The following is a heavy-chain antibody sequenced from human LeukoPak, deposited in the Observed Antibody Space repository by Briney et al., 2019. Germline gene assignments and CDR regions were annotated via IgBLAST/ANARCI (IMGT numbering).Heavy chain of an antibody. CDR3: ARGGYTVPAAMFGRWDYYYYGMDV. V-gene: IGHV3-11*04. D-gene: IGHD2-2*01. J-gene: IGHJ6*02. CDR2: ISSSGSTI. Sequence: GGSLRLSCAASGFTFSDYYMSWIRQAPGKGLEWVSYISSSGSTIYYADSVKGRFTISRDNAKNSLYLQMNSLRAEDTAVYYCARGGYTVPAAMFGRWDYYYYGMDVWGQGTTVTVSS. CDR1: GFTFSDYY.